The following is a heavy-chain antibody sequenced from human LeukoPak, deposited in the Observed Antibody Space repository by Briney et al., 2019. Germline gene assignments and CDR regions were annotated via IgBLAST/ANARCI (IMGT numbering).Heavy chain of an antibody. J-gene: IGHJ4*02. Sequence: ASVKVSCKASGYTFTNYGISWVRQAPGQGLEWMGWISAYNGNTNYAQKLQGRVTMTTDTSTSTAYMELRSLRSDDTAVYYCARDRDYGDYNTQDLFVYWGQGTLVTVSS. CDR1: GYTFTNYG. CDR3: ARDRDYGDYNTQDLFVY. D-gene: IGHD4-17*01. CDR2: ISAYNGNT. V-gene: IGHV1-18*01.